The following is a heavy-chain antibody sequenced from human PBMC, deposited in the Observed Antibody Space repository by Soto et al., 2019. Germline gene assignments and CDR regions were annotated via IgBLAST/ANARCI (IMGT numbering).Heavy chain of an antibody. J-gene: IGHJ4*02. CDR3: ARGDSSGLLGDY. CDR1: GFTFSSSG. D-gene: IGHD3-22*01. V-gene: IGHV3-33*01. CDR2: IWYDGSYR. Sequence: QVQVVESGGGVVQPGRSLRLSCAASGFTFSSSGMHWVRQAPGKGLEWVAVIWYDGSYRYYADSVKGRFTISRDNSKNTLYLQMNSLRAEDTAVYYCARGDSSGLLGDYWGQGTLVTVSS.